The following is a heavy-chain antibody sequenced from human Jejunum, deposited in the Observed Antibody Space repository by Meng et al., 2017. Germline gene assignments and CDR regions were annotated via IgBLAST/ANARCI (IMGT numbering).Heavy chain of an antibody. CDR2: VFHSGTP. D-gene: IGHD2-21*01. J-gene: IGHJ4*02. V-gene: IGHV4-4*02. CDR3: ASRPVGIRTYYFDC. CDR1: GGSITSTKW. Sequence: SDTLSLTFAVSGGSITSTKWWSWVRQTPGKGLEWIGEVFHSGTPNYNPSLMSRLTMSVDKSKNQFSLNLTSVTAADTAVYYCASRPVGIRTYYFDCWGQGTLVTSPQ.